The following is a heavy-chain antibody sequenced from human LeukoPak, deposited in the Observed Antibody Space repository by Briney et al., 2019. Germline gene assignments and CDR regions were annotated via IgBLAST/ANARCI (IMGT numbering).Heavy chain of an antibody. CDR3: AKVAGYPTLVFYYMDV. J-gene: IGHJ6*03. D-gene: IGHD5-12*01. Sequence: GGSLRLSCAASGFTFSSYGMHWVRQAPGKGLEWVAFIRYDGSNKYYADSVKGRFTISRDNSKNTLYLQMNSLRAEDTAVYYCAKVAGYPTLVFYYMDVWGKGTTVTISS. CDR1: GFTFSSYG. V-gene: IGHV3-30*02. CDR2: IRYDGSNK.